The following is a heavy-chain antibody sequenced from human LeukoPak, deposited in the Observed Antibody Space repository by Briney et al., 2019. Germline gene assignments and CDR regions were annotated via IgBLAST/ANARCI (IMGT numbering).Heavy chain of an antibody. V-gene: IGHV3-66*01. Sequence: GGSLRLSCAASGFTVNSNDMSWVPQAPGKGLEWVSVIDSGGRTFYADSVKGRFTISRDNSKNTLDLQMSSLRVDDTAVYYCAKEEARWEWFDPWXXGXXVTVSS. CDR1: GFTVNSND. J-gene: IGHJ5*02. CDR3: AKEEARWEWFDP. CDR2: IDSGGRT. D-gene: IGHD1-26*01.